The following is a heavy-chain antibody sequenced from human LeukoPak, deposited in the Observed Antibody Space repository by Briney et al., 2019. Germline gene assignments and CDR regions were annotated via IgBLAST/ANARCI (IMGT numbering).Heavy chain of an antibody. CDR2: FDPEDGET. V-gene: IGHV1-24*01. D-gene: IGHD5-18*01. J-gene: IGHJ4*02. CDR3: ATAYVDTVDEWIQLWSKDLAFDY. CDR1: GYTLTELS. Sequence: ASVKVSCKVSGYTLTELSMHWVRQAPGKGLEWMGGFDPEDGETIYAQKFQGRVTTTEDTSTDTAYMELSSLRSEDTAVYYCATAYVDTVDEWIQLWSKDLAFDYWGQGTLVTVSS.